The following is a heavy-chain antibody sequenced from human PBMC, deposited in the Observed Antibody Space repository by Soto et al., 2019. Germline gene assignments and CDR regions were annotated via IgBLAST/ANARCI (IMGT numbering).Heavy chain of an antibody. V-gene: IGHV3-30*18. CDR2: ISYDGSKK. Sequence: QMQLVESGGGVVQPGRSLRLSCAASGFTFSSYGMHWVRQAPGKGLEWVAVISYDGSKKYYADSVKGRFTICRDNSKNTLYLQMNSLRAEDTAVYYCAKVSGGPRNYGMDVWGQGTTVIVSS. CDR3: AKVSGGPRNYGMDV. D-gene: IGHD2-15*01. J-gene: IGHJ6*02. CDR1: GFTFSSYG.